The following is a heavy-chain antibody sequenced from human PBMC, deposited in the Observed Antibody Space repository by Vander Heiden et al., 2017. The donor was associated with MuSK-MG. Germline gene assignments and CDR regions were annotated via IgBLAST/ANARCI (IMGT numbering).Heavy chain of an antibody. J-gene: IGHJ4*02. Sequence: QVHLVQSGAEVKEPGASVQVSCKASGYIFTDYYVHWVRQAPGQGLQGMGVVNPAGGSTHYAQKFEDRVAMTRDVSTSTVFLDLSSLRSEDTALYYCTRINGNFMEPFDYWGQGTRIIVSS. CDR1: GYIFTDYY. CDR2: VNPAGGST. V-gene: IGHV1-46*01. CDR3: TRINGNFMEPFDY. D-gene: IGHD1-1*01.